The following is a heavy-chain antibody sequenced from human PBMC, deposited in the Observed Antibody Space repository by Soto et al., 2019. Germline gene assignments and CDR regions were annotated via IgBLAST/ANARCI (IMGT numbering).Heavy chain of an antibody. D-gene: IGHD3-16*01. V-gene: IGHV4-30-4*01. CDR2: IYYSWHT. Sequence: QVQLQESGPGLVKPSQTLSLTCTVSGGSVSSGDYYWSWIRQPPGKGLEWIGYIYYSWHTSYNPSLKRRVTISVDTSKNQFSLKLNSVTAADTAVYYCGRVEYDGSRSFDYWGQGALVTVSS. J-gene: IGHJ4*02. CDR1: GGSVSSGDYY. CDR3: GRVEYDGSRSFDY.